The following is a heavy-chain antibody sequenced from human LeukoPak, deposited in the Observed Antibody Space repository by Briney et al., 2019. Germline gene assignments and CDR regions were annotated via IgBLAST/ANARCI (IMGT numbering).Heavy chain of an antibody. D-gene: IGHD7-27*01. V-gene: IGHV3-48*03. J-gene: IGHJ4*02. CDR1: GFTFSSYE. CDR2: ISSSGSTI. Sequence: GGSLRLSCAASGFTFSSYEMNWVRQAPGKGLEWVSYISSSGSTIYYADSVKGRFTISRDNAKNSLYLQMNSLRAEDTAVYYCARMQTGDFDYWGQGTLVTVSS. CDR3: ARMQTGDFDY.